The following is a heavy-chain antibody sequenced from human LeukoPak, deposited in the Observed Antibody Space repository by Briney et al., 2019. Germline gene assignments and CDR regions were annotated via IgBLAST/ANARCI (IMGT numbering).Heavy chain of an antibody. D-gene: IGHD3-22*01. J-gene: IGHJ3*01. V-gene: IGHV4-59*08. CDR2: IDETWNT. CDR1: GGSISGYH. Sequence: SETLSLTCTVSGGSISGYHWSWTRQSPGKGLEWIGYIDETWNTNYSPSLKSRVTMSLDMSKNQFSLEMNSVTAADTRMFYCARLDRPGGRTGDVFDVWGQGTMVTVSS. CDR3: ARLDRPGGRTGDVFDV.